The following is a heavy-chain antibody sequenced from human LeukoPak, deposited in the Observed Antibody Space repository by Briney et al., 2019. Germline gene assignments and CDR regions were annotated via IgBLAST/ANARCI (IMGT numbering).Heavy chain of an antibody. J-gene: IGHJ4*02. CDR3: ARGLGYCSSTSC. CDR2: ISSSGSTI. D-gene: IGHD2-2*01. V-gene: IGHV3-48*04. CDR1: GFTFSSYS. Sequence: GGSLRLSCAASGFTFSSYSMNWVRQAPGKGLEWVSYISSSGSTIYYADSVKGRFTISRDNAKNSLYLQMNSLRAEDTAVYYCARGLGYCSSTSCWGQGTLVTVSS.